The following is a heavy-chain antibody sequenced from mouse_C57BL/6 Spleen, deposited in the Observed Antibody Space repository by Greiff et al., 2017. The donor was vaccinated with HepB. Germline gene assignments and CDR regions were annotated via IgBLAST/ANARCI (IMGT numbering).Heavy chain of an antibody. D-gene: IGHD2-3*01. CDR3: ARSYDGYPKGYWYFDV. J-gene: IGHJ1*03. Sequence: QVQLQQSGAELVKPGASVKMSCKASGYTFTSYWITWVKQRPGQGLEWIGDIYPGSGSTNYNEKFKSKATLTVDTSSSTAYMQLSSLTSEDSAVYYCARSYDGYPKGYWYFDVWGTGTTVTVSS. CDR2: IYPGSGST. CDR1: GYTFTSYW. V-gene: IGHV1-55*01.